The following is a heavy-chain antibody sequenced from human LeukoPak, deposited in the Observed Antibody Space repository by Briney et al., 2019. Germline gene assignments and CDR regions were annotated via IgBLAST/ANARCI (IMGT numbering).Heavy chain of an antibody. CDR1: GFTFSSYA. V-gene: IGHV3-23*01. CDR3: AKHYDFWSGYFDY. CDR2: ISGSGGST. Sequence: SGGSLRLSCAASGFTFSSYAMSWVRQAPGKGLEWVSAISGSGGSTYYADSVKGRFTISRDNSKNTLYLQMNSLRAEDTAVYYCAKHYDFWSGYFDYWGRGTLVTVSS. J-gene: IGHJ4*02. D-gene: IGHD3-3*01.